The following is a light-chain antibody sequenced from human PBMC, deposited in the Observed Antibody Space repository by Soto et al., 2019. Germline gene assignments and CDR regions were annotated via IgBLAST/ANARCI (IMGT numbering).Light chain of an antibody. Sequence: PGERATLSCRSSQRVGSYLAGYQQKPGQPPRLLIYDASNSATGIPARFSSRGSGTDFTLTISSLEPEDFAVYYCQQRSNWPPFTFGQGTRLEIK. CDR1: QRVGSY. J-gene: IGKJ5*01. CDR2: DAS. CDR3: QQRSNWPPFT. V-gene: IGKV3-11*01.